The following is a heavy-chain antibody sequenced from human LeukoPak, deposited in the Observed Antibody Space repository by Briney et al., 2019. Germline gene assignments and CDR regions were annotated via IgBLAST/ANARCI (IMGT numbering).Heavy chain of an antibody. D-gene: IGHD2-2*01. CDR3: ARDQRYCSSTSCPRGMDV. J-gene: IGHJ6*02. CDR1: GFSVSSNY. V-gene: IGHV3-53*01. CDR2: IYSSGGT. Sequence: GGSLRLSCAASGFSVSSNYMSWVRQAPGKGLEWLSVIYSSGGTYFADSVRGRFTISRDNAKNSLYLQMNSLRAEDTAVYYCARDQRYCSSTSCPRGMDVWGQGTTVTVSS.